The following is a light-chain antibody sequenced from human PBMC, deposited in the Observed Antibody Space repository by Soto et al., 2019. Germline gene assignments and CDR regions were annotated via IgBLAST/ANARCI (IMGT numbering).Light chain of an antibody. J-gene: IGLJ1*01. CDR3: NSFTTSTTPYV. V-gene: IGLV2-14*01. CDR1: SSDVGAYNS. CDR2: EVS. Sequence: QSALTQPPSASGSLGQSVTISCTGASSDVGAYNSVSWYQQHPGKAPKLMIYEVSHRPSGVSNRFSGSKSGNTASLTISGLQADDEADYYCNSFTTSTTPYVFGTGTKLTVL.